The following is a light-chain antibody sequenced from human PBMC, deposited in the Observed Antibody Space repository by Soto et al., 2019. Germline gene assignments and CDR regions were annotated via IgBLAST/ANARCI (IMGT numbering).Light chain of an antibody. CDR3: QQYGSSPLVT. V-gene: IGKV3-20*01. CDR2: AAS. CDR1: QSVSSSQ. Sequence: EIVLTQSPGTLSLSPGERATLSCRASQSVSSSQLGWYQQKPGQAPRLLVYAASTRATGIPDRFSGSGSGTDFTITSSRLEPKDFAVYYCQQYGSSPLVTFGQGTRLEIK. J-gene: IGKJ5*01.